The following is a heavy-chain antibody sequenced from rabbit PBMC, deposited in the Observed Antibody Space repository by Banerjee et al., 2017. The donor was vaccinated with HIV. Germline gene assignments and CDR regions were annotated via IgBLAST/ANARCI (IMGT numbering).Heavy chain of an antibody. CDR2: IDTSSGST. Sequence: QSLEESGGDLVKPGASLTLTCTASGFTLSSYWMCWVRQVPGKGLEWIACIDTSSGSTYYASWAKGRFTISKTSSTTVTLQMTSLTAADTATYFCARDLLFRSDSSYFGLWGPGTLVTVS. CDR1: GFTLSSYW. CDR3: ARDLLFRSDSSYFGL. V-gene: IGHV1S40*01. D-gene: IGHD8-1*01. J-gene: IGHJ4*01.